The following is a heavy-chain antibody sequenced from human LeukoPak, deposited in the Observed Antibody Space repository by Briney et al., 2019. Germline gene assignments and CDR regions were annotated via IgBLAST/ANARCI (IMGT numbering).Heavy chain of an antibody. Sequence: GRSLRLSCVGSGFTFRSHAMSWVRQAPEKGLEFVSGIYENGGTTYYADSVKGRFSISRDNSKNTLYLQMNSLRAEDTAVYYCARNNFIVGARLDYWGQGTLVTVSS. CDR2: IYENGGTT. CDR3: ARNNFIVGARLDY. V-gene: IGHV3-23*01. CDR1: GFTFRSHA. J-gene: IGHJ4*02. D-gene: IGHD1-26*01.